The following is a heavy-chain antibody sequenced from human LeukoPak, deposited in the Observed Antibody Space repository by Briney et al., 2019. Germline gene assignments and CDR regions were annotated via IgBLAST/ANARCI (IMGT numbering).Heavy chain of an antibody. Sequence: GGSLRLSCAASGSTFSDYYMSWIRQAPGEGLEWVSGISDNGGGTYYADSLKGRFTISRDNSKNMLNLQMNSLRAEDTAVYYCAKESGALGAPLYDYWGRGILVTASS. CDR3: AKESGALGAPLYDY. J-gene: IGHJ4*02. D-gene: IGHD4/OR15-4a*01. CDR2: ISDNGGGT. CDR1: GSTFSDYY. V-gene: IGHV3-23*01.